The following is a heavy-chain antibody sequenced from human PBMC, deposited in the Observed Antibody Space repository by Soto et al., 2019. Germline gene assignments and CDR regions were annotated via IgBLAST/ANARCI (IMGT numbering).Heavy chain of an antibody. V-gene: IGHV1-69*13. CDR2: IIPIFGTA. CDR1: GGTFSSYA. Sequence: SVKVSCKASGGTFSSYAISWVRQAPGQGLEWMGGIIPIFGTANYAQKFQGRVTITADESTSTAYMELSSLRSEDTAVYYCARELVGATSRWLSYWGQGTLVTVS. D-gene: IGHD1-26*01. CDR3: ARELVGATSRWLSY. J-gene: IGHJ4*02.